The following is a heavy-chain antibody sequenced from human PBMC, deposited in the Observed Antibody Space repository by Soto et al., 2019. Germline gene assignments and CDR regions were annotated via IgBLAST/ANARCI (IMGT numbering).Heavy chain of an antibody. V-gene: IGHV2-5*02. D-gene: IGHD3-3*01. CDR3: AHLSTADYDFWSGPNNWFDP. CDR2: IYWDDDK. Sequence: SGPTLVKPTQTLTLTCTFSGFSLSTSGVGVGWIRQPPGKALEWLALIYWDDDKRYSPSLKSRLTITKDTSKNQVVLTMTNMDPVDTATYYCAHLSTADYDFWSGPNNWFDPWGQGTLVTVSS. J-gene: IGHJ5*02. CDR1: GFSLSTSGVG.